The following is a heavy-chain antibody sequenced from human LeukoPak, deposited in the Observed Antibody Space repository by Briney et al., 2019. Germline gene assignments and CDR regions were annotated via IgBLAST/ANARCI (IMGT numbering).Heavy chain of an antibody. CDR3: ARDITMIRGLRGDDY. V-gene: IGHV3-23*01. D-gene: IGHD3-10*01. CDR1: GFTFNSYA. J-gene: IGHJ4*02. Sequence: GGSLRLSCAASGFTFNSYAMSWVRQAPGKGLEWVSAISGSGSSTSYADSVKGRFTISRDNAKNTLYLQMNSLRVEDTAVYYCARDITMIRGLRGDDYWGQGTLVTVSS. CDR2: ISGSGSST.